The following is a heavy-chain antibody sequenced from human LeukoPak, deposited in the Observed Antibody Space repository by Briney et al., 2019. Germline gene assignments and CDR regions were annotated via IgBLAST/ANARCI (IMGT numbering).Heavy chain of an antibody. CDR3: ARLYRYYYDSSGYYYVDY. J-gene: IGHJ4*02. CDR1: GGSINSSSYY. V-gene: IGHV4-39*07. D-gene: IGHD3-22*01. Sequence: SETLSLTCTVSGGSINSSSYYWGWIRQPPGKGLEWIGSIYYSGRTYYNPSHKSRVTISVDTSKNQCSLKLSSVTAADTAVYYCARLYRYYYDSSGYYYVDYWGQGTLVTVSS. CDR2: IYYSGRT.